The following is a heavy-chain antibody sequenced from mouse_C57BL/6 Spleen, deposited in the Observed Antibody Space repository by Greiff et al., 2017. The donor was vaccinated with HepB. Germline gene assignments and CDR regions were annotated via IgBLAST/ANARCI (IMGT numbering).Heavy chain of an antibody. CDR2: ISSGSSTI. Sequence: DVQLVESGGGLVKPGGSLKLSCAASGFTFSDYGMHWVRQAPEKGLEWVAYISSGSSTIYYADTVKGRFTISRDNAKNTLFLQMTSLRSEDTAMYYCARGGGPHLDYWGQGTTLTVSS. D-gene: IGHD3-3*01. CDR3: ARGGGPHLDY. V-gene: IGHV5-17*01. CDR1: GFTFSDYG. J-gene: IGHJ2*01.